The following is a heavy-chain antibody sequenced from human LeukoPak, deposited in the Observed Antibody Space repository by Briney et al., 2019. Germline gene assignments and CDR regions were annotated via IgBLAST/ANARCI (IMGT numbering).Heavy chain of an antibody. D-gene: IGHD1-26*01. CDR1: GYTFTRYY. V-gene: IGHV1-46*01. Sequence: GASVKVSCKASGYTFTRYYMHWVRQAPGRGVEWMGIINPISGSTAYAQKFQGRVTMTRDTSTSTVYMELSSLTSEDTAVYYCARDGSSQHTELHNWVGLWGPGTLVTVSS. CDR3: ARDGSSQHTELHNWVGL. CDR2: INPISGST. J-gene: IGHJ5*02.